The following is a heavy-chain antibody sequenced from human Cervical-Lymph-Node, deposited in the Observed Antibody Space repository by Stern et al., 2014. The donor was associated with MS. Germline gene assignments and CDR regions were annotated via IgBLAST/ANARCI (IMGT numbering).Heavy chain of an antibody. J-gene: IGHJ4*02. D-gene: IGHD6-19*01. CDR2: IFPDDADT. CDR1: GYSFTTFW. V-gene: IGHV5-51*03. Sequence: VQLVQSGAEVKKPGESLKISCKGSGYSFTTFWIGWVRQMPGKGLEWMGIIFPDDADTSYSPSFQGQVTISADNATDTAYLQWSSLKASDTATYYCARPLGSGWTAGWYYWGQGTRVTVSS. CDR3: ARPLGSGWTAGWYY.